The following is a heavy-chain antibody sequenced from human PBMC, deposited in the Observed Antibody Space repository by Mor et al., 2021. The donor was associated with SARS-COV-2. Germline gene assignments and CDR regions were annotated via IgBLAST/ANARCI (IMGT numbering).Heavy chain of an antibody. CDR3: ATPGGKYQLHLQPSYNWFDP. J-gene: IGHJ5*02. V-gene: IGHV3-30*03. D-gene: IGHD2-2*01. Sequence: GRFTISRDNSKNTLYLQMNSLRAEDTAVYYCATPGGKYQLHLQPSYNWFDPWGQGTLVTVSS.